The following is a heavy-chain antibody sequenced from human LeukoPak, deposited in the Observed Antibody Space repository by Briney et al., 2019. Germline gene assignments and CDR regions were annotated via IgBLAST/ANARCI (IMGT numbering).Heavy chain of an antibody. CDR1: GGTFSSYA. J-gene: IGHJ6*02. Sequence: GASVKVSCKASGGTFSSYAISWVRQAPGQGLEWMGGIIPIFGTANYAQKFQGRVTITADESTSTAYMELNSLRSEDTAVYYCARAVGCSSTSCYRIDYYGMDVWGQGTTVTVSS. CDR3: ARAVGCSSTSCYRIDYYGMDV. D-gene: IGHD2-2*01. CDR2: IIPIFGTA. V-gene: IGHV1-69*01.